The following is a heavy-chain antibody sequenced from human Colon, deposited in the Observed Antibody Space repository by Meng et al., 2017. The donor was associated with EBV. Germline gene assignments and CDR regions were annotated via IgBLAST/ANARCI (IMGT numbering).Heavy chain of an antibody. J-gene: IGHJ4*02. D-gene: IGHD6-19*01. CDR1: GYTFTRYP. V-gene: IGHV7-4-1*02. CDR2: ISTNTGNP. Sequence: QVQLVRSGFEFKKPGASVKVSCKASGYTFTRYPMNWVRQAPGQGLEWMGWISTNTGNPTYAQGFTGRFVFSVDTSVSTAYLQISSLKAEDTAVYYCGTLKYTSGFYGPAYWGQGALVTVSS. CDR3: GTLKYTSGFYGPAY.